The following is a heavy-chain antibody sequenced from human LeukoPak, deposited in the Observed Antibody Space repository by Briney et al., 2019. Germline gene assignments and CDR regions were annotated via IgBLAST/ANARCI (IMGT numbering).Heavy chain of an antibody. CDR2: ISADGGAT. Sequence: GGSLRLSCVGSGFTFGDYAMHWVRHAPGKGLQWVSLISADGGATYYADSVRDRFTISRDNSKNSLYLEMNSLRPEDTALYYCARGWGYCSVTDCRNWLDPWGQGTLVTVSS. CDR1: GFTFGDYA. V-gene: IGHV3-43*02. D-gene: IGHD2-15*01. CDR3: ARGWGYCSVTDCRNWLDP. J-gene: IGHJ5*02.